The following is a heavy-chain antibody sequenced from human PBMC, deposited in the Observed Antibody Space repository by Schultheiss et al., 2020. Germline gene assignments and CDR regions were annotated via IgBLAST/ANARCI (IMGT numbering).Heavy chain of an antibody. CDR2: IYYSGST. CDR1: GGSISSYY. V-gene: IGHV4-59*04. Sequence: SETLSLTCTVSGGSISSYYWNWIRQSPGKGLEWIGCIYYSGSTYYNPSLKSRVTISVDTSSNQFSLKLSSVAASDTAVYYCARLNGIAVAGPLDSWGQGTLVNVYS. CDR3: ARLNGIAVAGPLDS. J-gene: IGHJ4*02. D-gene: IGHD6-19*01.